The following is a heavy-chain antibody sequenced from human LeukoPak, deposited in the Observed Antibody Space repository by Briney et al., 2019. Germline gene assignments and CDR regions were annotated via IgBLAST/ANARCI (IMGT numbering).Heavy chain of an antibody. J-gene: IGHJ4*02. CDR1: GFTFDDYA. D-gene: IGHD2-2*02. V-gene: IGHV3-23*01. CDR3: ARAVNGVVPAAIRYYFDY. Sequence: GRSLRLSCAASGFTFDDYAMHWVRQAPGKGLEWVSAISGSGGSTYYADSVKGRFTISRDNAKNSLYLQMNSLRAEDTAVYYCARAVNGVVPAAIRYYFDYWGQGTLVTVSS. CDR2: ISGSGGST.